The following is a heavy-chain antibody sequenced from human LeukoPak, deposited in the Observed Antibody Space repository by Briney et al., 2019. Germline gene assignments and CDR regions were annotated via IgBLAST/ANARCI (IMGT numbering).Heavy chain of an antibody. J-gene: IGHJ4*02. D-gene: IGHD3-22*01. CDR1: GFTSSSYD. CDR3: AKDSIRSSGRYYFDY. Sequence: GGSLRLSCAASGFTSSSYDMGWVRPAPGRGLEWVSAICHSGGNTYYAGSVKGRFIISRDNSKNTLYLQMNSLRAEDTAVYYCAKDSIRSSGRYYFDYWGQGTLVTVSS. V-gene: IGHV3-23*01. CDR2: ICHSGGNT.